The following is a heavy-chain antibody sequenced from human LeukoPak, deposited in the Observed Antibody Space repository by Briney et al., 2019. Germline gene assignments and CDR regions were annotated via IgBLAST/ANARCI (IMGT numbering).Heavy chain of an antibody. D-gene: IGHD3-16*01. J-gene: IGHJ5*02. CDR2: ISSSTSYT. CDR1: GFTFSSYS. Sequence: GGSLRLSCAASGFTFSSYSMNWVRQAPGKGLECVSSISSSTSYTYYADSVKGRFTISRDNAKNSLYLQTNSLRAEDTAVYYCARGRARGLSWGQGTLVTVSS. CDR3: ARGRARGLS. V-gene: IGHV3-21*01.